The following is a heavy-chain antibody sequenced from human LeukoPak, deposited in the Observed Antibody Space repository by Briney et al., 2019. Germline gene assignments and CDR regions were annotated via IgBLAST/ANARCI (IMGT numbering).Heavy chain of an antibody. Sequence: PGGSLRLSCVVSGFSVRNNYVSWVRQAPGKGLEWVSVIYSGGSTYYADSVKGRFTISRDNSKNTLYLQMNSLRAEDTAVYYCARGTFTPGPWGQGTLVTVSS. CDR1: GFSVRNNY. CDR3: ARGTFTPGP. J-gene: IGHJ5*02. CDR2: IYSGGST. V-gene: IGHV3-53*01.